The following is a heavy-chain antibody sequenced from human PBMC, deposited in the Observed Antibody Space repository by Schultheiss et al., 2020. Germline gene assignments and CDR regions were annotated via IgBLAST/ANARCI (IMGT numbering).Heavy chain of an antibody. CDR3: TTPTPFTICGVVESDNFDY. CDR1: GFTFSNSW. J-gene: IGHJ4*02. V-gene: IGHV3-15*07. D-gene: IGHD3-3*01. CDR2: IKSKTDGGTT. Sequence: WGSLRLSCAASGFTFSNSWMNWVRQAPGKGLEWVGRIKSKTDGGTTDYAAPVKGRFTISRDDSKNTLYLQMNSLKTEDTAVYYCTTPTPFTICGVVESDNFDYWGQGTLVTVSS.